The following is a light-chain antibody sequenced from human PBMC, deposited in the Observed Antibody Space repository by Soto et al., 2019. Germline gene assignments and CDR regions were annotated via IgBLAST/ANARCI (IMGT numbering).Light chain of an antibody. Sequence: EIVLTQSPGTLSLSPGKRATLSCRASQSVSSSYLVWYQQKPGQAPRLLIYGASSRATGIPDRFSDSGSGTDFTLTISRLEPEDFAVYYCQQYGTSPLTFGGGAKVEIK. CDR1: QSVSSSY. CDR2: GAS. CDR3: QQYGTSPLT. V-gene: IGKV3-20*01. J-gene: IGKJ4*01.